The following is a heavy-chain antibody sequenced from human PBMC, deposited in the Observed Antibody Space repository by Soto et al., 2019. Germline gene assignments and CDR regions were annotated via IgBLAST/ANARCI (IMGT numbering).Heavy chain of an antibody. CDR1: GGTFSSYA. J-gene: IGHJ6*02. V-gene: IGHV1-69*13. CDR3: ARLLAYCGGDCYSKYYGMDV. CDR2: IIPIFGTA. Sequence: SVKVSCKASGGTFSSYAISWVRQAPGQGLEWMGGIIPIFGTANYAQKFQGRVTITADESTSTAYMELSSLRSEDTAVYYCARLLAYCGGDCYSKYYGMDVWGQGTTVTVSS. D-gene: IGHD2-21*02.